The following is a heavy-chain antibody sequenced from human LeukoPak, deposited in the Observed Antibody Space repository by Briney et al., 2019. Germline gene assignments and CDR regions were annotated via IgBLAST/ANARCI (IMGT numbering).Heavy chain of an antibody. J-gene: IGHJ2*01. V-gene: IGHV4-59*01. D-gene: IGHD3-10*01. Sequence: ASETLSLTCAVYGGSFSGYYWSWIRQPPGKGLEWIGYIYYSGSTNYNPSLKSRVTISVDTSKNQFSLKLSSVTAADTAVYYCAALGYYYGSGSPWGRGTLVTVSS. CDR2: IYYSGST. CDR1: GGSFSGYY. CDR3: AALGYYYGSGSP.